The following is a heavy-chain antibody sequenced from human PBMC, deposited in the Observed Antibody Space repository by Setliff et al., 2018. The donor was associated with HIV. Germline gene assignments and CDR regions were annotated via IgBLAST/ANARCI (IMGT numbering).Heavy chain of an antibody. Sequence: HPGGSLRLSCAATGFTFSSYAMSWVRQAPGKGLEWVSAISGSGGSTYYADSVKGRFTISRDNSKNTLYLQMNSLRAEDTAVYYCAKDKNPQWLNPYYYYGMDVWGQGTTVTVSS. D-gene: IGHD6-19*01. CDR3: AKDKNPQWLNPYYYYGMDV. V-gene: IGHV3-23*01. CDR2: ISGSGGST. J-gene: IGHJ6*02. CDR1: GFTFSSYA.